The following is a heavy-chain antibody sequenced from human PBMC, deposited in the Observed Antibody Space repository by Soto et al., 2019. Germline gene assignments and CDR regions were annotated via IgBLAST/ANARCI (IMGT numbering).Heavy chain of an antibody. CDR3: AKVYYDFFGDSYYFDY. CDR1: GFPFSSYA. CDR2: ISGSGGST. J-gene: IGHJ4*02. D-gene: IGHD3-3*01. Sequence: GGSLRLSCAASGFPFSSYAMSWVRQAPGKGLEWVSAISGSGGSTYYADSVKGRFTISRDNSKNTLYLQMNSLGAEDTAVYYCAKVYYDFFGDSYYFDYWGQGTLVTVSS. V-gene: IGHV3-23*01.